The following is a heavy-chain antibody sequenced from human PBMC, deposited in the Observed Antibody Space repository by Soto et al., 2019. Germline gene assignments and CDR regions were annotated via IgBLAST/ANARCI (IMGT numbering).Heavy chain of an antibody. D-gene: IGHD5-12*01. CDR2: INAGNGNT. V-gene: IGHV1-3*01. CDR1: GYTFTSYA. CDR3: ARPDSGYDGLTFDY. J-gene: IGHJ4*02. Sequence: ASVKVSCKASGYTFTSYAMHWVRQAPGQRLEWMGWINAGNGNTKYSQKFQGRVTITRDTSASTAYMELSSLRSEDTAVYYCARPDSGYDGLTFDYWGQGTLVTVSS.